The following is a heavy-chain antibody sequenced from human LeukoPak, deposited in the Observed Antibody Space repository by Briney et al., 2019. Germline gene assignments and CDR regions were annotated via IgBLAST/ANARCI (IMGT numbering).Heavy chain of an antibody. V-gene: IGHV3-66*01. CDR3: ARSYSNHLFGMDV. J-gene: IGHJ6*02. CDR1: GFIVSSYY. Sequence: GGSLRLSCVASGFIVSSYYMTWVRQAPGKGLEWISVIYSGGSTYYADSVKGRVAISRDNSKNTVFLQMSSVRAEDTAVYYCARSYSNHLFGMDVWGQGTTVTVTS. D-gene: IGHD4-11*01. CDR2: IYSGGST.